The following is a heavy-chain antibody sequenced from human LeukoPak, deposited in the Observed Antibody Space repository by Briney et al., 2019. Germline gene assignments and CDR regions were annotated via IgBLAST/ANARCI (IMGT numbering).Heavy chain of an antibody. D-gene: IGHD1-7*01. V-gene: IGHV4-34*01. J-gene: IGHJ4*02. Sequence: SETLSLTCAVYGGSFSGYYWSWIRQPPGKGLEWIGEINHSGSTNYNPSLKSRVTISVDTSKNQFSLKLSSVTAADTAVYYCARVAHNWNYVRKYFDYWGQGTLVTVSS. CDR2: INHSGST. CDR1: GGSFSGYY. CDR3: ARVAHNWNYVRKYFDY.